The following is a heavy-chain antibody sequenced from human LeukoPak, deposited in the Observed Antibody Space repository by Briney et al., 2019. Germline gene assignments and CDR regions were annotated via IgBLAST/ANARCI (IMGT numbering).Heavy chain of an antibody. Sequence: QSGGSLRLSCAASGFTFSSYSMNWVRQAPGKGLEWVSYISSSSSTIYYADSVKGRFTISRDNAKNSLYLQMNSLRAEDTAVYYCARDPRDDFWSGYYTDNWFDPWGQGTLVTVSS. D-gene: IGHD3-3*01. CDR3: ARDPRDDFWSGYYTDNWFDP. CDR1: GFTFSSYS. J-gene: IGHJ5*02. V-gene: IGHV3-48*01. CDR2: ISSSSSTI.